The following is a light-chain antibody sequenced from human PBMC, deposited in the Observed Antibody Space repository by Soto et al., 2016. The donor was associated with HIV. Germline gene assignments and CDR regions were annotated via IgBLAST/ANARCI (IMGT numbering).Light chain of an antibody. CDR1: NIESRS. V-gene: IGLV3-21*03. CDR3: QVWDSSVI. J-gene: IGLJ2*01. CDR2: DDS. Sequence: SYVLTQPPSVSVAPGKTASITCGGNNIESRSVHWYQQKPGQAPVLVVYDDSDRPSGIPERFSGSNSGNTATLTITRVEAGDEADYYCQVWDSSVIFGGGTKLTVL.